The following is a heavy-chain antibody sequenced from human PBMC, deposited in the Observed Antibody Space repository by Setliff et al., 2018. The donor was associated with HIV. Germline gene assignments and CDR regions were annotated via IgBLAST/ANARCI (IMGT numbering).Heavy chain of an antibody. D-gene: IGHD5-18*01. Sequence: ASVKVSCKASGYTFTRYYMHWVRQAPGQGLEWMGMISPSGISTSYAQKFQGRVTMTRDTSTSTAYMELSSLRAEDTAVYYCASSGYNYGGYYMDVWGKGTTVTVSS. CDR1: GYTFTRYY. CDR3: ASSGYNYGGYYMDV. CDR2: ISPSGIST. J-gene: IGHJ6*03. V-gene: IGHV1-46*01.